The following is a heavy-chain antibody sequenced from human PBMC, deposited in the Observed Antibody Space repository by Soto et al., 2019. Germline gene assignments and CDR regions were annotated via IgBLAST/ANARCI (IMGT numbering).Heavy chain of an antibody. V-gene: IGHV3-30-3*01. CDR2: ISYDGSNK. D-gene: IGHD2-21*01. Sequence: GESLKISCAASEFTFSSYAMHWVRQAPDKGLEWVAVISYDGSNKYYADSVKGRFTISRDNSKNTLYLQMNSLRAEDTAVYYCARAEMAINYYYIGMDVWGQGTKVTVSS. CDR3: ARAEMAINYYYIGMDV. CDR1: EFTFSSYA. J-gene: IGHJ6*02.